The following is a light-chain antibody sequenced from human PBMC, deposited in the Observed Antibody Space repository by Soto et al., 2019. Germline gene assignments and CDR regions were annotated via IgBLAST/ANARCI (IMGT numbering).Light chain of an antibody. CDR3: QQRSNWPGT. V-gene: IGKV3-11*01. CDR2: DAS. CDR1: QSVSSY. Sequence: EIVLTQSPATLSLSPGERATLSCRASQSVSSYLAWYPQKPGQAPRLLIYDASNRATGIPARFSGSGSGTDFTLTISSLEPEDFAVYDCQQRSNWPGTFGQGTKVEIK. J-gene: IGKJ1*01.